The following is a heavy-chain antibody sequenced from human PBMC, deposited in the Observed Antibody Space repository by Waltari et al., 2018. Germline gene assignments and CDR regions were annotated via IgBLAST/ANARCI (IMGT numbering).Heavy chain of an antibody. CDR2: IWYDGSNK. CDR1: GFTFSSYG. V-gene: IGHV3-33*01. CDR3: ARDRSSSWWFDP. Sequence: QVQLVESGGGVVQPGRSLRLSCAASGFTFSSYGMHWVRQAPGKGLEWVAVIWYDGSNKYYADSVKGRFTISRDNSKNTLYLQMNSLRAEDTAVYYCARDRSSSWWFDPWGQGTLVTVSS. J-gene: IGHJ5*02. D-gene: IGHD6-13*01.